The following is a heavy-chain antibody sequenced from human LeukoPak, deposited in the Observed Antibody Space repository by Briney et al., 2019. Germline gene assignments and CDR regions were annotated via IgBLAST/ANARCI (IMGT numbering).Heavy chain of an antibody. CDR1: GGSISSSSYY. D-gene: IGHD4-23*01. J-gene: IGHJ4*02. CDR3: ARRRTATVDFDY. Sequence: SETLSLTCTVSGGSISSSSYYWGWIRQPPGRGLEWIGSIYYSGNTYYNPSLKSRVTISVDTSKNQFPLKLGSVTAADTAVYYCARRRTATVDFDYWGQGTLVTVSS. CDR2: IYYSGNT. V-gene: IGHV4-39*01.